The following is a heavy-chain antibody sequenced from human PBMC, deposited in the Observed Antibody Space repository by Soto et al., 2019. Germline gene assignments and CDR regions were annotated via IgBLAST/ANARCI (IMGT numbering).Heavy chain of an antibody. J-gene: IGHJ4*02. V-gene: IGHV1-46*01. CDR3: ARDLAAGDH. CDR1: GYTFTNYY. Sequence: QVQLVQSGAEVKKPGASVKVSCKASGYTFTNYYIHWVRQAPGQGLEWMGIINPTSGSTNYAQKFQGRVTLTYDTSTTTVYMGLSGLRSEDTAVLYCARDLAAGDHWGQGTLVTVSS. D-gene: IGHD6-13*01. CDR2: INPTSGST.